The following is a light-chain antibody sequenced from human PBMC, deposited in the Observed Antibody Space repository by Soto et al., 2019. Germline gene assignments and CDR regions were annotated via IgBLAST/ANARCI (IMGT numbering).Light chain of an antibody. CDR1: QDISTN. Sequence: DVQMTQSPSSLSASVGDRVTITCQASQDISTNLNWYQQKPGKAPELLIFDATYLHTEVASRFSGSGSGTDFTLTISSLQPKDIATYYCQQYDNVPPYTFGQGTKLEI. CDR2: DAT. J-gene: IGKJ2*01. CDR3: QQYDNVPPYT. V-gene: IGKV1-33*01.